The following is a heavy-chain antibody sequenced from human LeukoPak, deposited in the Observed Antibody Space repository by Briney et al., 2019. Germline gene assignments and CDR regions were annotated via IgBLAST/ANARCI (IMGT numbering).Heavy chain of an antibody. CDR1: GGSISSGGYY. CDR2: IYHSGST. J-gene: IGHJ4*02. CDR3: ARELGGTSPLS. D-gene: IGHD2-2*01. Sequence: SETLSLTCTVSGGSISSGGYYWSWIRQPPGKGLEWIVYIYHSGSTYYNPSLKSRVTISVDRSKNQFSLKLSSVTAADTAVYYCARELGGTSPLSWGQGTLVTVSS. V-gene: IGHV4-30-2*01.